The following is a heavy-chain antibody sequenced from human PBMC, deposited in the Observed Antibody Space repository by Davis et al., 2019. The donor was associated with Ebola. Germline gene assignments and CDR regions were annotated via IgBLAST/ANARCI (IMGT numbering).Heavy chain of an antibody. V-gene: IGHV3-7*03. CDR2: IKQAGSEK. J-gene: IGHJ4*02. CDR3: AREGGGSWGY. Sequence: GESLKISCTASGFAFSSYWMSWVRQAPGKGLEWVANIKQAGSEKDYVDSVKGRFTVSRDNANNSVYLQLDSLRAEDTAVYYCAREGGGSWGYWGQGALVTVSS. D-gene: IGHD1-26*01. CDR1: GFAFSSYW.